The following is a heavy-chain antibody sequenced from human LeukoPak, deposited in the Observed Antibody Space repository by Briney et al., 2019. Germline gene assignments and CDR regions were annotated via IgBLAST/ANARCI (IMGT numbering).Heavy chain of an antibody. J-gene: IGHJ4*02. Sequence: GGSLRLSCAASGFTFSNYAMTWVRQAPGKGLEWVSSLTSSGDDTYYSDSVKGRFTISRDNSRNTLYLHMNSLRAEDTAAYYCAKGNSYYYFDYWGQGILVTVSS. CDR3: AKGNSYYYFDY. CDR2: LTSSGDDT. V-gene: IGHV3-23*01. D-gene: IGHD4-11*01. CDR1: GFTFSNYA.